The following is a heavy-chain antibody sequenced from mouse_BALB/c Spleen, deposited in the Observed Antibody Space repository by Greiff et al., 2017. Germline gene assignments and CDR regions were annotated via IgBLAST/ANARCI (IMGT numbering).Heavy chain of an antibody. CDR1: GFTFSSYA. J-gene: IGHJ4*01. V-gene: IGHV5-9-3*01. CDR3: ARRGNYYAMDY. D-gene: IGHD2-1*01. CDR2: ISSGGSYT. Sequence: EVQVVESGGGLVKPGGSLKLSCAASGFTFSSYAMSWVRQTPEKRLEWVATISSGGSYTYYPDSVKGRFTISRDNAKNTLYLQMSSLRSEDTAMYYCARRGNYYAMDYWGQGTSVTVSS.